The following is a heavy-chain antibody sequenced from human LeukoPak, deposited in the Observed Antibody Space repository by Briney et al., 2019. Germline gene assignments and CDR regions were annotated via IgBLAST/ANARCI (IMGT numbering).Heavy chain of an antibody. V-gene: IGHV4-39*07. Sequence: SETLSLTCTISGGSISSSSYYWGWIRQPPGKGLEWIGSIYHSGSTYYNPSLKSRVTISVDTSKNQFSLKLSSVTAADAAVYYCARETSQKGAHYMDVWGKGTTVTISS. CDR1: GGSISSSSYY. J-gene: IGHJ6*03. CDR3: ARETSQKGAHYMDV. D-gene: IGHD3-16*01. CDR2: IYHSGST.